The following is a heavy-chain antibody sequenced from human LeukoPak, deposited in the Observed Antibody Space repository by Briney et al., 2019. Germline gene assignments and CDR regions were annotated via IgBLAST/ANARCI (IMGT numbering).Heavy chain of an antibody. Sequence: PETPSLTCTVSGGSISSYYWSWIRQPPGKGLEWIGYIYYSGSTNYNPSLKSRVTISVDTSKNQFSLKLSSVTAADTAVYYCARAEGYCSSTSCYGYYYYYMDVWGKGTTVTVSS. D-gene: IGHD2-2*01. CDR3: ARAEGYCSSTSCYGYYYYYMDV. V-gene: IGHV4-59*01. CDR1: GGSISSYY. J-gene: IGHJ6*03. CDR2: IYYSGST.